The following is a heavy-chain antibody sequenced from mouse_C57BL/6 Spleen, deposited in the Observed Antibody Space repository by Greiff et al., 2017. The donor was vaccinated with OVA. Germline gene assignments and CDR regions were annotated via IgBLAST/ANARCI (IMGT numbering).Heavy chain of an antibody. J-gene: IGHJ3*01. CDR1: GYSITSGYY. CDR2: ISYDGSN. CDR3: ARDDGYSLAD. Sequence: EVKLMESGPGLVKPSQSLSLTCSFTGYSITSGYYWNWLRQFPGNKLEWMGYISYDGSNNYNPSLKNRISITRDTSKNQFFLKLNSVTTEDTATYYCARDDGYSLADWGQGTLVTVSA. D-gene: IGHD2-3*01. V-gene: IGHV3-6*01.